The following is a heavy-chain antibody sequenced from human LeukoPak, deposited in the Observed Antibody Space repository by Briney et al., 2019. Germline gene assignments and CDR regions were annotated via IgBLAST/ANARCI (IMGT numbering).Heavy chain of an antibody. CDR3: AKGGLVVVDYGMDV. Sequence: TGGSLRLSCAASGFTFSSYAMNWVRQAPGKGLEWVSAISGSGGSTYYADSVKGRFTISRVNSKNTLYLQMNSLRAEDTAVYYCAKGGLVVVDYGMDVWGQGTTVTVSS. J-gene: IGHJ6*02. V-gene: IGHV3-23*01. CDR1: GFTFSSYA. D-gene: IGHD2-15*01. CDR2: ISGSGGST.